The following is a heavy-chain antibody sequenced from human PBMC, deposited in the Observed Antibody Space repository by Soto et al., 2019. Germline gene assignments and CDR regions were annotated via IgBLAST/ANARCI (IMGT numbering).Heavy chain of an antibody. CDR3: AKIEMGWFAH. V-gene: IGHV3-23*01. CDR2: ISGSGGHT. Sequence: GCSLRLSCTGSGFSFFSYAMSWVRQAPGKGLEWVPTISGSGGHTYYADSVKGRFVVSRDNDKNTVYLHMSSLTGEDTAVYFCAKIEMGWFAHWGQGTQVTVSS. D-gene: IGHD2-8*01. CDR1: GFSFFSYA. J-gene: IGHJ5*02.